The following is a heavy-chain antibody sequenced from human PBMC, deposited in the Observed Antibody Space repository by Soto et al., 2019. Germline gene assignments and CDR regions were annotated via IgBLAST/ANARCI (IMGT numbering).Heavy chain of an antibody. CDR1: GGSISSGGDF. CDR2: IYHSGST. J-gene: IGHJ4*02. Sequence: QVQLQESGPGLVKPSQTLSLTCTVSGGSISSGGDFWSWIRQHPGKGLEWIAYIYHSGSTYYNPSLKSRVTISVDTSKNQFSLKLSSVTAADTAVYYCARSPYPIAGTTDYFDSWGQGILVTVSS. D-gene: IGHD1-20*01. CDR3: ARSPYPIAGTTDYFDS. V-gene: IGHV4-31*03.